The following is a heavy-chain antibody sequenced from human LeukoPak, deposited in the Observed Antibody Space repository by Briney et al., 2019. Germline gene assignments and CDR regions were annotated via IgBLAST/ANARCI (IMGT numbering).Heavy chain of an antibody. CDR3: ARYSSSSGGPSYYLDY. V-gene: IGHV3-74*01. CDR2: IGGDGSVT. D-gene: IGHD6-6*01. Sequence: GGSLRLSCTASGFTLRNYWMHWVRQVPGKRLVWVSRIGGDGSVTNYADSVQGRFTISRDNAKSVVYLQINSLRSEDTAVYYCARYSSSSGGPSYYLDYWGHGSLVTVSS. CDR1: GFTLRNYW. J-gene: IGHJ4*01.